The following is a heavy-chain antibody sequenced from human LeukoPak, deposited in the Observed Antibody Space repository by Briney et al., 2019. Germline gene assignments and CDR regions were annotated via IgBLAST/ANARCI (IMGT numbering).Heavy chain of an antibody. CDR2: IYYSGST. CDR3: ARVGGFIVVVTAIPNWFDP. CDR1: GGSISSSSYY. J-gene: IGHJ5*02. V-gene: IGHV4-39*07. Sequence: SETLSLSCTVSGGSISSSSYYWGWIRQPPGKGLEWIGSIYYSGSTYYNPSLKSRVTISVDTSKNQFSLKLSSVTAADTAVYYCARVGGFIVVVTAIPNWFDPWGQGTLVTVSS. D-gene: IGHD2-21*02.